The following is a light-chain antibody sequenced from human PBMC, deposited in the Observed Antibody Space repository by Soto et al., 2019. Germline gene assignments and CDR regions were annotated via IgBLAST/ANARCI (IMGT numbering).Light chain of an antibody. V-gene: IGKV3-20*01. J-gene: IGKJ5*01. CDR2: GAS. CDR1: QSVSSSY. Sequence: EIVLTQSPATLSLSPGERATLSCRASQSVSSSYLAWYQQKPGQAPRLLIYGASSRATGIPDRFSGSGSGTDFSLTISRLEPEDFAVYYCQQYAGSPITFGQGTRLEIK. CDR3: QQYAGSPIT.